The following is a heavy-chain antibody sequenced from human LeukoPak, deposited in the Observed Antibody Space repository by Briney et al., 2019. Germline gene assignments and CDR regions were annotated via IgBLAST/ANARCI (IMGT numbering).Heavy chain of an antibody. CDR2: MNPNSGNT. V-gene: IGHV1-8*01. D-gene: IGHD1-14*01. CDR3: ATVNRGGGAFDI. Sequence: ASVKVSCKASGYTFTSYDINWVRQPTGPGLEWMGWMNPNSGNTGYAQKFQGRVTMTRNTSISTAYMELSSLRSEDTAVYYCATVNRGGGAFDIWGQGTMVTVSS. CDR1: GYTFTSYD. J-gene: IGHJ3*02.